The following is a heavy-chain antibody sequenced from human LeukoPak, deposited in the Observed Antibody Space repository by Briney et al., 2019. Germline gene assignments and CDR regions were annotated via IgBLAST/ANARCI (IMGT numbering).Heavy chain of an antibody. CDR2: IYYSGTT. D-gene: IGHD3-10*01. CDR3: AREVASSVEY. CDR1: GDSIKSTSYH. Sequence: SETLSLTCTVSGDSIKSTSYHWGWIRQPPGKGLEWIGSIYYSGTTYYNPSLISRLTISVDTSRNQFSLRLSSVTAADTAVYHCAREVASSVEYWGQGSLVTVPS. V-gene: IGHV4-39*02. J-gene: IGHJ4*02.